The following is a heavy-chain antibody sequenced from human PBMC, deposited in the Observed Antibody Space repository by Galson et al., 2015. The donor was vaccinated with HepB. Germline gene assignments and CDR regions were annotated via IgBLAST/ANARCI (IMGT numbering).Heavy chain of an antibody. D-gene: IGHD3-9*01. V-gene: IGHV3-30*18. CDR1: GFTFSSYG. CDR2: ISYDGSNK. CDR3: AKDSRLRYFDWSVNWFDP. J-gene: IGHJ5*02. Sequence: LRLSCAASGFTFSSYGMHWVRQAPGKGLEWVAVISYDGSNKYYADSVKGRFTISRDNSKNTLYLQMNSLRAEDTAVYYCAKDSRLRYFDWSVNWFDPWGQGTLVTVSS.